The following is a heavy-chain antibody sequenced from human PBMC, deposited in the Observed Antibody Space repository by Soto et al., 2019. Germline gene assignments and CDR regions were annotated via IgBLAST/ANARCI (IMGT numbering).Heavy chain of an antibody. Sequence: QVQLVESGGGLVKPGGSLRLSCAASGFKFGDYYMNWMRQVPGKGLEWVSNIDSSSYTHSADSVKGRFSVARDKAKNSLYLQMSNLCCEDTALYYCARVYFYGMDVWGQGTTVTVSS. CDR2: IDSSSYT. CDR3: ARVYFYGMDV. V-gene: IGHV3-11*05. J-gene: IGHJ6*02. CDR1: GFKFGDYY.